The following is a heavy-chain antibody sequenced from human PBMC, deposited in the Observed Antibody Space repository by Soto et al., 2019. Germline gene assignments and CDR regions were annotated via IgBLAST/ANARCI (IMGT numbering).Heavy chain of an antibody. D-gene: IGHD6-13*01. CDR2: INHSGST. Sequence: SETLSLTCAVYGGSFSGYYWSWIRQPPGKGLEWIGEINHSGSTNYNPSLKSRVTISVDTSKNQFSLKLSSVTAADTAVYYCARGKAAAGPIDYWGQGTLVTVSS. J-gene: IGHJ4*02. CDR1: GGSFSGYY. V-gene: IGHV4-34*01. CDR3: ARGKAAAGPIDY.